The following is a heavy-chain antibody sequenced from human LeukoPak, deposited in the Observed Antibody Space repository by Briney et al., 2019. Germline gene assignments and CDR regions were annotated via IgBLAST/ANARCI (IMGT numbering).Heavy chain of an antibody. V-gene: IGHV1-2*02. J-gene: IGHJ5*02. D-gene: IGHD3-9*01. CDR1: GYTFTGYY. CDR3: ARERGNYDILTDYYEGNCFDP. CDR2: INPNSGGT. Sequence: ASVKVSCKASGYTFTGYYMHWVRQAPGQGLEWMGWINPNSGGTNYQGRVTMTRDTSISTAYMELSRLRSDDTAVYYCARERGNYDILTDYYEGNCFDPWGQGTLVTVSS.